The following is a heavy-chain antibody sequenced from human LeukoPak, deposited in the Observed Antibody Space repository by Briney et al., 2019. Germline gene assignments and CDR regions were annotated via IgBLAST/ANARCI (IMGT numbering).Heavy chain of an antibody. J-gene: IGHJ4*02. Sequence: GASVTVSCKASGYTFTVYYMHWVRQAPGQGLEWMGWINPNSGGTNYAQKFQGRVTMTRDTSISTAYMELSRLRSDDTAVYYCARDRTRTGYSSGWYHDYWGQGTLVTVSS. V-gene: IGHV1-2*02. CDR2: INPNSGGT. CDR1: GYTFTVYY. CDR3: ARDRTRTGYSSGWYHDY. D-gene: IGHD6-19*01.